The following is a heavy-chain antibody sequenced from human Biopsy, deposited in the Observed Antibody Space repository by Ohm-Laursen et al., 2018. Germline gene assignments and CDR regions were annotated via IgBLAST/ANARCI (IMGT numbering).Heavy chain of an antibody. J-gene: IGHJ1*01. V-gene: IGHV1-69*06. CDR1: GGTFSNYG. CDR2: NIPILGTG. CDR3: ATKLTGYFHH. Sequence: SVKVSCKTPGGTFSNYGVNWVRQAPGQGLEWLGGNIPILGTGNYAQKFQDRVTVAADTSTSTATMELRGLRSDDTAVYYCATKLTGYFHHWGQGTLVIVSS. D-gene: IGHD3-9*01.